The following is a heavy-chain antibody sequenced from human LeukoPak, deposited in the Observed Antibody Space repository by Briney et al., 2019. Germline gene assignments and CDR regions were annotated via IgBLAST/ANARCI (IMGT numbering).Heavy chain of an antibody. Sequence: ASVKVSCKAPGYTFTSYGISWVRQAPGQGLEWMGWISAYNGNTNYAQKLQGRVTMTTDTSTSTAYMELRSLRSDDTAVYYCARTQYYDFWSGYTELFDYWGQGTLVTVSS. D-gene: IGHD3-3*01. CDR2: ISAYNGNT. V-gene: IGHV1-18*01. CDR3: ARTQYYDFWSGYTELFDY. J-gene: IGHJ4*02. CDR1: GYTFTSYG.